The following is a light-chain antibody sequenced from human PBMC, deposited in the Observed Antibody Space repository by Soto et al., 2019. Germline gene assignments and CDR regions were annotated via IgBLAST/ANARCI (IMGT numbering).Light chain of an antibody. CDR1: SSDVGGYNF. Sequence: QSALTQPPSASGSPGQSVTISCTGTSSDVGGYNFVSWYQHFPGKAPKLIIYEVTKRPSGVPDRFSGSKSGNTASLTVSGLQTDDEADYYCGSYGGSNNFVFGTGTKVTVL. V-gene: IGLV2-8*01. CDR2: EVT. J-gene: IGLJ1*01. CDR3: GSYGGSNNFV.